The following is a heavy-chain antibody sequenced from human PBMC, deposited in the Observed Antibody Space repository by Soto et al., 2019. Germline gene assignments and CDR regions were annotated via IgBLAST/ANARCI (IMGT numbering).Heavy chain of an antibody. D-gene: IGHD6-13*01. J-gene: IGHJ6*02. CDR2: FDPEDAEI. CDR1: GYTLTELS. CDR3: AKGPYSSSWYAKYYYYGMDV. V-gene: IGHV1-24*01. Sequence: ASVKVSCKVSGYTLTELSMHWVRQAPGKGLEWMGGFDPEDAEIIYAQKFQGRVTMTEDTSTDTAYMELSSLRSEDTAVYYCAKGPYSSSWYAKYYYYGMDVWGQGTTVTVSS.